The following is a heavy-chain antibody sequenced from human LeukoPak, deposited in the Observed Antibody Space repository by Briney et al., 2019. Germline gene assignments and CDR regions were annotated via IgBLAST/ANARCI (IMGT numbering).Heavy chain of an antibody. CDR2: IKEDGSEK. J-gene: IGHJ6*04. V-gene: IGHV3-7*05. CDR1: GFIFSSYR. CDR3: ARRALRYCSSTSCPAQYYGVDV. Sequence: GGALRLSCAAAGFIFSSYRMSSVRQAPGKGLEWVSNIKEDGSEKYYVDSVKGRFTISRDNAKNSLYLQTNSLRAEDTAVYYCARRALRYCSSTSCPAQYYGVDVWGKGTTVTVSS. D-gene: IGHD2-2*01.